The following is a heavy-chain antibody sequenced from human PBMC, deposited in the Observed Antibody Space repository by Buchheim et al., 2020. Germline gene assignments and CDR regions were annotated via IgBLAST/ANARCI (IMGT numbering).Heavy chain of an antibody. CDR2: IKEDGSEK. CDR3: AGGWGYFDY. J-gene: IGHJ4*02. D-gene: IGHD6-19*01. V-gene: IGHV3-7*01. CDR1: GFSFTAYW. Sequence: VQLVESGGGLVQPGGSLRLSCAASGFSFTAYWMAWARQAPGKGLEWVANIKEDGSEKYYVDSVKGRLAISRENAKNSLYLQMNSLGAEDTAVYYCAGGWGYFDYWGQGAL.